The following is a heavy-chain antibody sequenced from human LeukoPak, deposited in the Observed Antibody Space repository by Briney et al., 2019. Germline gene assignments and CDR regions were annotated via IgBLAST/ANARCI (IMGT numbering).Heavy chain of an antibody. D-gene: IGHD1-26*01. J-gene: IGHJ4*02. V-gene: IGHV4-61*01. CDR1: GVSVSSDSYY. Sequence: SETLSLTCAVSGVSVSSDSYYGAWIRQPPGKRLEWIGYIYHSGSTKCNPSLKSRVTMSVDASKNQFSLNLSSVTTADTAVYYCAIISGSYLFDKWGQGTLVTVSS. CDR2: IYHSGST. CDR3: AIISGSYLFDK.